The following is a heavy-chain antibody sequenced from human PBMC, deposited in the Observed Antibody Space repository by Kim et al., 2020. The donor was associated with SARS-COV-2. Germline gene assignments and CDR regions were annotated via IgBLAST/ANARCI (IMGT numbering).Heavy chain of an antibody. CDR1: GFTFSSYA. CDR2: ISDSGGRT. Sequence: GGSLRLSCTASGFTFSSYAMTWVRQAPGKGLEWVSGISDSGGRTYYADSVKGRFTISRDNSKNTLYLQIRTLSAEDTALYYCAKAGQRLVWGYFDYWGQGTLVTVSS. V-gene: IGHV3-23*01. CDR3: AKAGQRLVWGYFDY. D-gene: IGHD6-13*01. J-gene: IGHJ4*02.